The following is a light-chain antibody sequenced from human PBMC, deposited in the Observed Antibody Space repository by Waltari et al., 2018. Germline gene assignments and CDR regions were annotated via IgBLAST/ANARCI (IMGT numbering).Light chain of an antibody. CDR3: ATWDDRLTGRV. J-gene: IGLJ3*02. V-gene: IGLV1-44*01. CDR2: TDN. CDR1: SSNIGRNT. Sequence: QSVLTQPPSASGTPGQGVTISCSGSSSNIGRNTVSLYQQFPGAAPQLLMHTDNQRPSGVPDRFSGATSGTSASLAISGLQCEDEAQYFCATWDDRLTGRVFGGGTKVTVL.